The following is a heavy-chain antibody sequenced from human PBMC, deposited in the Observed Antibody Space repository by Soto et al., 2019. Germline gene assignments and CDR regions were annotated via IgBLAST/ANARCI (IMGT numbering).Heavy chain of an antibody. CDR1: GFTFSSYG. CDR3: AKDLSGIKIFGVDPYYYYGMDV. D-gene: IGHD3-3*01. CDR2: ISYDGSNK. J-gene: IGHJ6*01. V-gene: IGHV3-30*18. Sequence: PGGSLRLSCAASGFTFSSYGMHWVRQAPGKGLEWVAVISYDGSNKYYADSVKGRFTISRDNSKNTLYLQINSLRAEDTAVYYCAKDLSGIKIFGVDPYYYYGMDVWGQGTTVTVSS.